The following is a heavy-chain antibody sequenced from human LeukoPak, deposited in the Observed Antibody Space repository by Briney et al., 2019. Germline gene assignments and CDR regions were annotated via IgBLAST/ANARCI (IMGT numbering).Heavy chain of an antibody. V-gene: IGHV4-59*04. Sequence: PSETLSLTCTVSGGSISSYYWSWIRQPPGKGLEWIGTIYYSGDSYYNPSLKSRASISVDTSKNRFSLNVNSVTAADTAVYFCARHENIIMVPTAHAFDYWGQGALVTVSS. D-gene: IGHD2/OR15-2a*01. CDR3: ARHENIIMVPTAHAFDY. J-gene: IGHJ4*02. CDR2: IYYSGDS. CDR1: GGSISSYY.